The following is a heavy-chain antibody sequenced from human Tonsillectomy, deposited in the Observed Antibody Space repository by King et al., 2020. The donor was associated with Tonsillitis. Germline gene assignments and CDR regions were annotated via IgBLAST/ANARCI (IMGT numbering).Heavy chain of an antibody. CDR1: GFTFSSYW. CDR2: IKQDGSEK. CDR3: AREAGGFWGSYRFTGDGFDP. Sequence: VQLVESGGGLVQPGGSLRLSCAASGFTFSSYWMSWVRQAPGKGREWVANIKQDGSEKYYVDSVKGRFTISRDNAKNSLYLQVNSLRATDTDVYYCAREAGGFWGSYRFTGDGFDPWGQGTLVTVSS. D-gene: IGHD3-16*02. V-gene: IGHV3-7*01. J-gene: IGHJ5*02.